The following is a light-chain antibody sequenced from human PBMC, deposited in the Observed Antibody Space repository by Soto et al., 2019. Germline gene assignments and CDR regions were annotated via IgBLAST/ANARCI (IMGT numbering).Light chain of an antibody. V-gene: IGKV3-15*01. CDR3: QQYFDWPQS. CDR1: QSVTSN. Sequence: KVIKHSPASMFVSKGERATLSCRASQSVTSNLAWYQQKPGQAPRLLIYDASTRATGIPARFSGSGSGTEFTLTISSLQPEDFAVFYCQQYFDWPQSFGQGTKVDIK. CDR2: DAS. J-gene: IGKJ1*01.